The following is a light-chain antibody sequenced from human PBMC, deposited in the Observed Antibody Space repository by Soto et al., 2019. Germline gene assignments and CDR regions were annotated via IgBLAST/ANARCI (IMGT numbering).Light chain of an antibody. J-gene: IGKJ1*01. CDR2: KAS. Sequence: DIQMTQSPSTLSAYVGDRVTITCQASQSLNNWLAWYQKKPGKDPTLLIYKASNLYSGVPSRFSGSGSATEFNLTISRLETDDFATYECQQYNSSTWTFGQGTKVDIK. CDR1: QSLNNW. CDR3: QQYNSSTWT. V-gene: IGKV1-5*03.